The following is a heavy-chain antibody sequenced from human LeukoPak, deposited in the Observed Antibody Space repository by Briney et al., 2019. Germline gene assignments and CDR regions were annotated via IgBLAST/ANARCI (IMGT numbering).Heavy chain of an antibody. CDR1: GGSISSYY. J-gene: IGHJ1*01. V-gene: IGHV4-4*07. CDR3: ARGRGYCYSTTDCYGVDFQH. CDR2: IYTSGST. Sequence: PSETLSLTCTVSGGSISSYYWSWIRQPARKGLEWIGRIYTSGSTNYNPSLKSRVTMSVDTSKNQFSLKLSSVTAADTAVYYCARGRGYCYSTTDCYGVDFQHWGQGTLVTVSS. D-gene: IGHD2/OR15-2a*01.